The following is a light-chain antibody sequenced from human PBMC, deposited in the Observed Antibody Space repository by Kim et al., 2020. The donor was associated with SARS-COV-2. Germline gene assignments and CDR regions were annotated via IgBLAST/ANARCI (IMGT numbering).Light chain of an antibody. CDR2: HAC. V-gene: IGKV3D-15*01. CDR3: QQYNDWPLT. Sequence: YQGERDTLSCTDSQSIGTDVAWYQQKPGQAPRLLIYHACTRATGIPARISGSGSGTEFTLTISSLQSEDFAVYYCQQYNDWPLTFGGGTKLEI. CDR1: QSIGTD. J-gene: IGKJ4*01.